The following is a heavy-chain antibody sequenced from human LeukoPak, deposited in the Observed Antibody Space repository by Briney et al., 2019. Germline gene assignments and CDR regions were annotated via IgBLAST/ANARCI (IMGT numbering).Heavy chain of an antibody. V-gene: IGHV3-23*01. CDR2: IRPSGANT. Sequence: GGSLRLSCAASGFTFSSYDMTWVRQTPGRGLEWVSSIRPSGANTYYGDSVKGRFTISRDNAKNSLYLQMNSLRAEDTAVYYRARDPARHWFDPWGQGTLVTVSS. CDR1: GFTFSSYD. CDR3: ARDPARHWFDP. J-gene: IGHJ5*02.